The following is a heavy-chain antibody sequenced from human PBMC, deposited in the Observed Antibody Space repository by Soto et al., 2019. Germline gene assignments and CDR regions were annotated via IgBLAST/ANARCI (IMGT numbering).Heavy chain of an antibody. J-gene: IGHJ3*02. V-gene: IGHV1-18*01. Sequence: QVQLVQSGAEVKKPGASVKVSCKASGYTFTSYGISWVRQAPGQGLEWMGWISAYNGNTNYAQKLQGRVTMTTDTSTSTAYMELXXXXXXDXXXXXXXXXXXXXXXXSYRCDAFDIWGQGTMVTVSS. CDR3: XXXXXXXXXXSYRCDAFDI. D-gene: IGHD3-16*02. CDR1: GYTFTSYG. CDR2: ISAYNGNT.